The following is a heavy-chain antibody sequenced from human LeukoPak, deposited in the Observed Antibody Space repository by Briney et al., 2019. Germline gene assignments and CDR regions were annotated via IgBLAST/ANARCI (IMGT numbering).Heavy chain of an antibody. Sequence: SSETLSLTCTVSGGSISSYYWSWIRQPPGKGLEWIGYIYYSGSTNYSPSLKSRVAISVDTSKNQFSLRLTSVTAADTAVYYCARGEPAAGTSRGFFFNSWGQGTLVTVSS. D-gene: IGHD6-13*01. CDR1: GGSISSYY. J-gene: IGHJ4*02. V-gene: IGHV4-59*01. CDR3: ARGEPAAGTSRGFFFNS. CDR2: IYYSGST.